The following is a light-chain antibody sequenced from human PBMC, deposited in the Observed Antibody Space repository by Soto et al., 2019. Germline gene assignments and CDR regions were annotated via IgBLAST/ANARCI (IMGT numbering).Light chain of an antibody. CDR1: QGIGND. V-gene: IGKV1-17*01. CDR3: LQHNSYPRT. Sequence: DMQMTQSPSSVSASVRYRVTITSRASQGIGNDVGWYQQKPGKAPKRLIYLTYSLQTGVPSRFSGSGSGTDFSLTISSLQPEDSATYFCLQHNSYPRTFGQGTKVDI. CDR2: LTY. J-gene: IGKJ1*01.